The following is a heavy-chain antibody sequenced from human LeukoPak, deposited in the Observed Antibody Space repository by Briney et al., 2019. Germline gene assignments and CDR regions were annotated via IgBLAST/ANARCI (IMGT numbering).Heavy chain of an antibody. D-gene: IGHD5-12*01. CDR1: GGSISNYY. CDR2: IYTSGST. V-gene: IGHV4-4*07. CDR3: AREAYGGYVSWFDP. J-gene: IGHJ5*02. Sequence: PSETLSLTCSVSGGSISNYYWSWIRQPAGKGLEWIGRIYTSGSTNYNPSLKSRVTMSVDTSKNQFSLKLSSMTAADTAVYFCAREAYGGYVSWFDPWGQGTLVTVSS.